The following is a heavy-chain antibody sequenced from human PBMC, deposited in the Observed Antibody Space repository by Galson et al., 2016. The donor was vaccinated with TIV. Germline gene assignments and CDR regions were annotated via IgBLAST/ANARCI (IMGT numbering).Heavy chain of an antibody. V-gene: IGHV3-11*01. CDR3: ARERILLSAAVPRTNWFDP. CDR1: GFTFSDYH. D-gene: IGHD2-2*01. J-gene: IGHJ5*02. CDR2: ISPSGNTI. Sequence: SLRLSCAASGFTFSDYHMTWIRQAPEKGLEWISYISPSGNTIYYADSVKGRFTISRDNAKNSVYLQMNSLRVEDTAVYYCARERILLSAAVPRTNWFDPWGQGTLVTVSS.